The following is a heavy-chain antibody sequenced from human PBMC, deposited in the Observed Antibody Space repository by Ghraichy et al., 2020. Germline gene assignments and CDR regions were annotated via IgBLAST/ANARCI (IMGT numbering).Heavy chain of an antibody. CDR2: LGGRGINT. Sequence: GGSLRLSCAASGFTFSNYAMSWVRQAPGKGLEWVSALGGRGINTYYAESVKGRFTISRDNSKNTLYLQMNSLRAEDAAIYFCAKDLSYSDRRGYYPGYWGQGTLVTVSS. CDR3: AKDLSYSDRRGYYPGY. J-gene: IGHJ4*02. V-gene: IGHV3-23*01. D-gene: IGHD3-22*01. CDR1: GFTFSNYA.